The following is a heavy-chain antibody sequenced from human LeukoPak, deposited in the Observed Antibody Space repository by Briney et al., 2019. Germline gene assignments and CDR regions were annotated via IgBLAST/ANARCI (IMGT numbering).Heavy chain of an antibody. CDR1: GYTFTSYG. V-gene: IGHV1-18*01. CDR3: ARGGLRYFDWLSLHDAFDI. D-gene: IGHD3-9*01. J-gene: IGHJ3*02. CDR2: ISAYNGNT. Sequence: ASVKVSCKASGYTFTSYGISWVRQAPGQGLEWMGWISAYNGNTNYAQKLQGRVIMTTDTSTSTAYMELRSLRSDDTAVYYCARGGLRYFDWLSLHDAFDIWGQGTMVTVSS.